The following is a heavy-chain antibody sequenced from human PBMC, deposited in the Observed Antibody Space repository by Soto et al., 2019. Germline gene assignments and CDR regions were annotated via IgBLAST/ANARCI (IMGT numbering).Heavy chain of an antibody. CDR2: SCPSGST. Sequence: PSVSLWLTGSLCGEGVSTYCWSWGRQPARRRQEWIGPSCPSGSTSYDTSLNSRVTMSLDTSKNQFSLNLTSVTAAHTAVYYCARCVNLCFRYWGQGIPFSVSS. V-gene: IGHV4-4*07. J-gene: IGHJ1*01. CDR1: GEGVSTYC. CDR3: ARCVNLCFRY. D-gene: IGHD3-16*01.